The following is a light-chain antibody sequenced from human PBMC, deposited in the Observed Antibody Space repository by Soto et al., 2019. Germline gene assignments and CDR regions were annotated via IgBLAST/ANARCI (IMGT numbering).Light chain of an antibody. CDR1: SSDVGAYNL. CDR3: CSYAGSRTFV. Sequence: QSVLTQPASVSGSPEQSITISCTGTSSDVGAYNLVSWYQQHPGKAPRLIIYEGSKRPSGISHRFSGSKSDNTASLTISGLRAEDEAHYNCCSYAGSRTFVFGGGTQLTV. V-gene: IGLV2-23*01. CDR2: EGS. J-gene: IGLJ3*02.